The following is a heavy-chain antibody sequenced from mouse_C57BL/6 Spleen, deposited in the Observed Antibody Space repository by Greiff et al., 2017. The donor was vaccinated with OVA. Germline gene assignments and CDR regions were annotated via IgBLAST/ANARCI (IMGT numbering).Heavy chain of an antibody. CDR2: IDPSDSET. Sequence: VQLQQSGAELVRPGSSVKLSCKASGYTFTCYWLHWVKQRPIQGLEWIGNIDPSDSETHYNQKFKDKATLTVDKSSSTAYMQLSSLTSEDSAVYYCARTNSNYYAMDYWGQGTSVTVSS. CDR3: ARTNSNYYAMDY. J-gene: IGHJ4*01. D-gene: IGHD2-5*01. V-gene: IGHV1-52*01. CDR1: GYTFTCYW.